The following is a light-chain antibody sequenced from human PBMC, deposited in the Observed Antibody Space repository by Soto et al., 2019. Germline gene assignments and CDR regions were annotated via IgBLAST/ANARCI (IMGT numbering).Light chain of an antibody. CDR3: GTWDGSLSTV. Sequence: QSVLTQPPSVSAAPGQKVTISCFGSSSNIGSHYVSWYQQLPGTAPKLLIYHNDKRPSGIPDRFSGSKSGTSATLGITGLQTGDEADYYCGTWDGSLSTVFGGGTKLTVL. CDR1: SSNIGSHY. V-gene: IGLV1-51*01. J-gene: IGLJ3*02. CDR2: HND.